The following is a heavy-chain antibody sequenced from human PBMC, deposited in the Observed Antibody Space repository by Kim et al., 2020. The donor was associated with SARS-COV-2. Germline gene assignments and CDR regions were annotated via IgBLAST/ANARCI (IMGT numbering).Heavy chain of an antibody. CDR3: ARGGNWNDAFDY. Sequence: RFSQKCQGRVTISRDTSASTVYMEVSSQRSEDTAVYYCARGGNWNDAFDYWGQGTLVTVSS. D-gene: IGHD1-1*01. J-gene: IGHJ4*02. V-gene: IGHV1-3*01.